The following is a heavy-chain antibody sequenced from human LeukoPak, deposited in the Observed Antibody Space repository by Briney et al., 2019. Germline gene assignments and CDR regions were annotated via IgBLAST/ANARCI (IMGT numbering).Heavy chain of an antibody. J-gene: IGHJ1*01. CDR3: AKDSGFVVPAATQPKYFQH. CDR2: IRYDGSNK. CDR1: GFTFSSYG. Sequence: GGSLRLSCAASGFTFSSYGMHWVRQAPGKGLEWVAFIRYDGSNKYYADSVKGRFTISRDNSKNTLYLQMNSLRAEDTAVYYCAKDSGFVVPAATQPKYFQHWGQGTLVTVSS. D-gene: IGHD2-2*01. V-gene: IGHV3-30*02.